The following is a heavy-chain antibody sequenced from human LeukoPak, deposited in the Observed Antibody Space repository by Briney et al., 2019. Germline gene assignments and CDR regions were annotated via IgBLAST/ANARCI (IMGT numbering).Heavy chain of an antibody. D-gene: IGHD6-25*01. Sequence: GESLRLSCAAAGFTFSSYWMHWIRQAPGKGQVWVAHITSDGRSTGYADSVKGRFTISRDNAKNTLYLQMNSLRADDTAVYYCARGGNGCFDIWVQGTVVTVSS. CDR3: ARGGNGCFDI. V-gene: IGHV3-74*01. CDR2: ITSDGRST. CDR1: GFTFSSYW. J-gene: IGHJ3*02.